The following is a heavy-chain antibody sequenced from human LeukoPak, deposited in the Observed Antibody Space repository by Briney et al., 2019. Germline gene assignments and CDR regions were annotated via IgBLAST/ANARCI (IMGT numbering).Heavy chain of an antibody. V-gene: IGHV4-61*01. J-gene: IGHJ4*02. D-gene: IGHD3-16*02. CDR3: ARDVGRYSFDY. CDR1: GGSVSSGSYY. CDR2: IYYSGST. Sequence: PSETLSLTCTVSGGSVSSGSYYWSWIRQPPGKGLEWIGYIYYSGSTNYNPSLKSRVTISVDTSKDQFSLKLSSVTAAGTAVYYCARDVGRYSFDYWGQGTLVTVSS.